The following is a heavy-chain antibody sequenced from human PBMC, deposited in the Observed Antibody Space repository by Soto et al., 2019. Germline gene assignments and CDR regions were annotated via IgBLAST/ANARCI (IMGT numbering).Heavy chain of an antibody. CDR2: MNPNSGNT. D-gene: IGHD2-15*01. CDR3: ARGPRACSGGSCHYYFDY. Sequence: SVKVSCKASGYTFTSYDINWVRQATGQGLEWMGWMNPNSGNTGYAQKFQGRVTMTRNTSISTAYMELSSLRSEDTAVYYCARGPRACSGGSCHYYFDYWGQGTLVTVSS. CDR1: GYTFTSYD. J-gene: IGHJ4*02. V-gene: IGHV1-8*01.